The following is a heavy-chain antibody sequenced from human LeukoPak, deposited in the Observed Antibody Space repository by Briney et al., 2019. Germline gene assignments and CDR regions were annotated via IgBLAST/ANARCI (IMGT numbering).Heavy chain of an antibody. V-gene: IGHV3-11*01. CDR1: GFIFSDYY. CDR3: ARSFCSGGSCYSRY. CDR2: ISSSGSNI. J-gene: IGHJ4*02. Sequence: GGSLRLSCAASGFIFSDYYMSWIRQAPGKGLEWVSYISSSGSNIYYADSVKGRFTISRDNAKNSLYLQMNSLRAEDTAVYYCARSFCSGGSCYSRYWGQGTLVTVSS. D-gene: IGHD2-15*01.